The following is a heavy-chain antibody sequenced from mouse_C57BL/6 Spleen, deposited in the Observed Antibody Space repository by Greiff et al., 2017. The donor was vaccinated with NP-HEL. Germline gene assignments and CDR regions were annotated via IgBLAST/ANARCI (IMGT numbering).Heavy chain of an antibody. D-gene: IGHD3-2*02. CDR1: GYTFTRYW. V-gene: IGHV1-55*01. CDR3: ARWTAQAYYAIDD. J-gene: IGHJ4*01. Sequence: QVHPQQPGAELVKPGASAKMSCIASGYTFTRYWFTWVSQRPGHGLEWIGDIYPGSGSTNYIEMFKIKDTLSVDTCSSSAYMQLSSLTSEDSAVYNSARWTAQAYYAIDDGGQGTSVTVSS. CDR2: IYPGSGST.